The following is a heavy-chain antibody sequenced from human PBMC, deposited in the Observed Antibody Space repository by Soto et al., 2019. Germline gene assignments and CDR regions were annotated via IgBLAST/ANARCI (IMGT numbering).Heavy chain of an antibody. Sequence: ASVKVSCKASGYTFTSYGISWVRQAPGQGLEWMGWISAYNGNTNYAQKLQGRVTMTTDTSTSTAYMELRSLRSDDTAVYYCARIRDPYYDFWSGYDLDYWGQGTLVTVFS. CDR3: ARIRDPYYDFWSGYDLDY. V-gene: IGHV1-18*01. J-gene: IGHJ4*02. D-gene: IGHD3-3*01. CDR2: ISAYNGNT. CDR1: GYTFTSYG.